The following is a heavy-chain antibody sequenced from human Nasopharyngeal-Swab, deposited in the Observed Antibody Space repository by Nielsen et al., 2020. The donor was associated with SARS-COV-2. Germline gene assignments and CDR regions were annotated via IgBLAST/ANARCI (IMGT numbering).Heavy chain of an antibody. V-gene: IGHV3-30-3*01. J-gene: IGHJ2*01. D-gene: IGHD2-21*02. CDR3: ARGGLLELGFYWYFDL. Sequence: GGSLRLSCAASGFTFSSYAMHWVRQPPGTGLEWVAVISYDGSNKYYADSVKGRFTISRDNSKNTLYLQMNSLRAEDTAVYYCARGGLLELGFYWYFDLWGRGTLVTVSS. CDR1: GFTFSSYA. CDR2: ISYDGSNK.